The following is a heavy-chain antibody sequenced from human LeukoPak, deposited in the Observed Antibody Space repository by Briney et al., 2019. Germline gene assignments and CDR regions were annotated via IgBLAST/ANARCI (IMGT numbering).Heavy chain of an antibody. CDR3: ASRATKGAFDI. D-gene: IGHD1-26*01. J-gene: IGHJ3*02. CDR2: IYYSGST. V-gene: IGHV4-30-4*01. Sequence: SETLSLTCTVSGGSISSGDYYWSWIRQPPGKGLEWIGYIYYSGSTYYNPSLKSRVTISVDTSKNQFSLKLSSVTAADTAVYYCASRATKGAFDIWGQGTMVTVSS. CDR1: GGSISSGDYY.